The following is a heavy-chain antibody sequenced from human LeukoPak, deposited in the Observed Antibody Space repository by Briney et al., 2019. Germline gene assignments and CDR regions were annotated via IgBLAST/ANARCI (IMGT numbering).Heavy chain of an antibody. V-gene: IGHV3-23*01. CDR2: ITYSSGYT. J-gene: IGHJ3*02. CDR1: GFTFSSYD. Sequence: GGSLRLSCAASGFTFSSYDMSWVRQAPGKGLEWVSGITYSSGYTYYADSVKGRFTISRDNSENILYLQMNSLNTEDTAIYYCAKAFREYGSSTYSSFDIWGQGTLVSVSS. CDR3: AKAFREYGSSTYSSFDI. D-gene: IGHD6-13*01.